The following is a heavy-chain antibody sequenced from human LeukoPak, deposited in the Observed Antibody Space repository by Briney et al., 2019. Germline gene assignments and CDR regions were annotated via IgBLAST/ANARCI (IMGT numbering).Heavy chain of an antibody. CDR3: AKAIHSSSSGVVDY. CDR2: IRYDGSNK. Sequence: GGSLRLSCVAYRFTFSNYAMHWVRQAPGKGLEWVTFIRYDGSNKYYAESVKGRFTISRDNSKNTLYLQMSSLRAEDTAVYYCAKAIHSSSSGVVDYWGQGTLVTVSS. V-gene: IGHV3-30*02. J-gene: IGHJ4*02. CDR1: RFTFSNYA. D-gene: IGHD6-6*01.